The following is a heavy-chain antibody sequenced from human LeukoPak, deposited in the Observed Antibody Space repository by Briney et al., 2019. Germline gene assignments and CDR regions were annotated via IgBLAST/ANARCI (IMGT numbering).Heavy chain of an antibody. CDR1: GFTFSDYY. D-gene: IGHD3-10*01. Sequence: MAGGSLRLSCAASGFTFSDYYMSWIRQAPGKGLEWVSYISSSGSTIYYADSVKGRFTISRDNAKNSLYLQMNSLRAEDTAVYYCARDRLVRGVILPDWGQGTLVTVSS. CDR3: ARDRLVRGVILPD. J-gene: IGHJ4*02. V-gene: IGHV3-11*01. CDR2: ISSSGSTI.